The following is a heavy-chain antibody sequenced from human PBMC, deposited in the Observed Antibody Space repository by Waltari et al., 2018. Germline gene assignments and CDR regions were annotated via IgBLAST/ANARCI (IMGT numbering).Heavy chain of an antibody. V-gene: IGHV3-23*01. CDR1: RFTCSYYT. Sequence: VQLLESGGGLVQPGGSLRPSCAASRFTCSYYTMSWVRQAPGKGLEWVSVISGNGGSTYYADSVKGRFTISRDNSRNTLFLQMNSLRAEDTAVYYCAKDQRGASGLDYWGQGTLVTVSS. J-gene: IGHJ4*02. CDR2: ISGNGGST. CDR3: AKDQRGASGLDY. D-gene: IGHD6-19*01.